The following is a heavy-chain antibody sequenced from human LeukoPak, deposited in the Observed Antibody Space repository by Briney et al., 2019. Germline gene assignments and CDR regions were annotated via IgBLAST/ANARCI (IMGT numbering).Heavy chain of an antibody. D-gene: IGHD4-17*01. Sequence: GGSLRLSCAASGFTFSSYEMNWVRQAPGKGLEWVSYMSSSGSTIYYADSVKGRFTISRDNAKKSLYLQMNSLRAEDTSVYYCARDTNGDGWFDPWGQGTLVTVPS. V-gene: IGHV3-48*03. CDR1: GFTFSSYE. CDR2: MSSSGSTI. J-gene: IGHJ5*02. CDR3: ARDTNGDGWFDP.